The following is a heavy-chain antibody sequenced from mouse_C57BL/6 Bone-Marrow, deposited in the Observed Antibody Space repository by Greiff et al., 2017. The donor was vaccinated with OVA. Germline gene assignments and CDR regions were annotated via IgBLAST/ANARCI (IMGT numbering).Heavy chain of an antibody. CDR3: ARALPSDYGFAY. J-gene: IGHJ3*01. CDR1: GYNIKDYY. CDR2: IDPEDGET. Sequence: VQLKESGAELVKPGASVKLSCTASGYNIKDYYMHWVKQRTEQGLEWIGRIDPEDGETKYDPKFQGKATITADTSSNTAYLQLSSLTSADTAVYCGARALPSDYGFAYWGQGTGVTVSA. V-gene: IGHV14-2*01. D-gene: IGHD1-1*02.